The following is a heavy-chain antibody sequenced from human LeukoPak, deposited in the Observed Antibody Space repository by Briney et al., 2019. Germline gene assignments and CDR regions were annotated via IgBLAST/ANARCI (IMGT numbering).Heavy chain of an antibody. V-gene: IGHV3-73*01. D-gene: IGHD1-7*01. CDR3: TRSRNWNYDY. J-gene: IGHJ4*02. Sequence: GGSLRLSCAASGFTFSGSAMHWVRQASGKGLEWVGRIRSKANSYATAYAASVKGRFTISRDDSKNTAYLQMNSLKTEDTAVYYCTRSRNWNYDYWGQGTLVTVS. CDR1: GFTFSGSA. CDR2: IRSKANSYAT.